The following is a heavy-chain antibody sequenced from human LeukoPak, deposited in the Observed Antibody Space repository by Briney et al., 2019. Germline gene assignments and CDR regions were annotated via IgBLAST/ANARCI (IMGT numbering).Heavy chain of an antibody. CDR3: HAGDCSGGSCSGWFDP. D-gene: IGHD2-15*01. Sequence: ASVKVSCKASGYTFTSYYMHWVRQAPGQGLEWMGIINPSGGSTSYAQKFQGRVTMTRDTSTSTVYMELSSLRSEDTAVYYCHAGDCSGGSCSGWFDPWGQGTLVTVAS. CDR1: GYTFTSYY. V-gene: IGHV1-46*01. CDR2: INPSGGST. J-gene: IGHJ5*02.